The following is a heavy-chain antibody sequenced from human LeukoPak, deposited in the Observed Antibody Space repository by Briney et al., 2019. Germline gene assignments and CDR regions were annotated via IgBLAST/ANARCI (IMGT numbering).Heavy chain of an antibody. Sequence: SETLFLTCSVSGGSINNVVYYWDWIRQPPGKALEWIGDIYQTGTTYYNPSFESRVTISADTSNNQVSLKMNAVTAADTAVYYCARRRGSSSGGPFDYWGRGTLVIVSS. CDR3: ARRRGSSSGGPFDY. D-gene: IGHD6-25*01. J-gene: IGHJ4*02. V-gene: IGHV4-39*01. CDR1: GGSINNVVYY. CDR2: IYQTGTT.